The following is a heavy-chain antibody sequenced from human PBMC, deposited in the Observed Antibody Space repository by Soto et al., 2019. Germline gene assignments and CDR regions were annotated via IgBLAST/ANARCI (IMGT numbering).Heavy chain of an antibody. CDR1: GFTFSRYW. Sequence: EVQLVESGGDLVQPGGFLRLSCATFGFTFSRYWMHWVRQVPGKGLVWVSRINSDGSSISYSDSVKGRFTISRDNANNTLYLQMNSLRVEDSAVYYCARLPVDTVTSLDYWGQGTLVTVSS. CDR3: ARLPVDTVTSLDY. D-gene: IGHD5-18*01. CDR2: INSDGSSI. V-gene: IGHV3-74*01. J-gene: IGHJ4*02.